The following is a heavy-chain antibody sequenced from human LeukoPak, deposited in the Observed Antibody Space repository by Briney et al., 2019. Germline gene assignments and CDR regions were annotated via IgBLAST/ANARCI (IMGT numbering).Heavy chain of an antibody. Sequence: PGRSLRLSCAASGFTFDGYAMHWVRQAPGKGLEWVSGISWNSGSIGYADSVKGRFTISRDNAKNSLYLQMNSLRAEDTALYYCAKDVEPGAMYYFDYWGQGTLVTVSS. CDR2: ISWNSGSI. D-gene: IGHD1-26*01. CDR1: GFTFDGYA. J-gene: IGHJ4*02. V-gene: IGHV3-9*01. CDR3: AKDVEPGAMYYFDY.